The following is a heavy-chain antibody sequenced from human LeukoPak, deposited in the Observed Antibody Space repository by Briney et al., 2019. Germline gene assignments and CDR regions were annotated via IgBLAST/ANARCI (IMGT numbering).Heavy chain of an antibody. CDR2: IYYSGST. D-gene: IGHD6-19*01. V-gene: IGHV4-59*01. Sequence: SETLSLTCTVSGGSISSYYWSWIRQPPGKGLEWIGYIYYSGSTNYNPSLKSRVTISVDTSKNQFSLKLSSVTAADTAVYYCAGVQWLVLGGSDWFDPWGQGTLVTVSS. CDR1: GGSISSYY. CDR3: AGVQWLVLGGSDWFDP. J-gene: IGHJ5*02.